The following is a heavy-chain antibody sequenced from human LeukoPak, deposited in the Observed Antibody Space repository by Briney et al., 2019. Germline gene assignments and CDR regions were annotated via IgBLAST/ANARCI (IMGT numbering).Heavy chain of an antibody. CDR1: GGSFSGYY. CDR2: INHSGST. CDR3: ARWYSSSQN. Sequence: SETLSLTCAVYGGSFSGYYWSWIRQPPGKELEWIGEINHSGSTNYNPSLKSRVTISVDTFKNQFSLKLSSVTAADTAVYYCARWYSSSQNWGQGTLVTVSS. J-gene: IGHJ4*02. V-gene: IGHV4-34*01. D-gene: IGHD6-13*01.